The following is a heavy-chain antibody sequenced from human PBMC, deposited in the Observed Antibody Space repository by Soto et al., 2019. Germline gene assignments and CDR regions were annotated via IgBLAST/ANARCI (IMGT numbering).Heavy chain of an antibody. Sequence: QVQLQQWGAGLLKPSETLSLTCAVYGGSVSSGRYYWSWIRQPPGMGLEWIGEMSHSGGTHFNPCLKSRVTISVDTSKNQFPLKMSSVTAADTALYYCARVERGTATTVVDAFDIWGPGTMVTVSS. CDR2: MSHSGGT. CDR3: ARVERGTATTVVDAFDI. V-gene: IGHV4-34*01. D-gene: IGHD1-1*01. J-gene: IGHJ3*02. CDR1: GGSVSSGRYY.